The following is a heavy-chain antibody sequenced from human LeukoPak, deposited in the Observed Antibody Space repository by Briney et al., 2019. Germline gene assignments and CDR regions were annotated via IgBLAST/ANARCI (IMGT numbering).Heavy chain of an antibody. CDR2: ISSSGSTI. CDR1: GFTFSDYY. Sequence: PGESLRLSCAASGFTFSDYYMSWIRQAPGKGLEWVSYISSSGSTIYYADSVKGRFTISRDNAKNSLYLQMNSLRAEDTALYYCARYRERYYYYMDVWGKGTTVTVSS. V-gene: IGHV3-11*04. J-gene: IGHJ6*03. CDR3: ARYRERYYYYMDV. D-gene: IGHD3-16*02.